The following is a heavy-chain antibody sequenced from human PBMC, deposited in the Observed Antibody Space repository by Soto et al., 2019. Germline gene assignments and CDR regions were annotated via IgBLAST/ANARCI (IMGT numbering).Heavy chain of an antibody. Sequence: TLSLTCTVSGGSISSGGYYWSWIRQHPGKGLEWIGYIYYSGSTYYNPSLKSRVTISVDTSKNQFSLKLSSVTAADTAVYYCARDRFGELFHGMDVWGQGTTVTVS. CDR2: IYYSGST. D-gene: IGHD3-10*01. V-gene: IGHV4-31*03. J-gene: IGHJ6*02. CDR1: GGSISSGGYY. CDR3: ARDRFGELFHGMDV.